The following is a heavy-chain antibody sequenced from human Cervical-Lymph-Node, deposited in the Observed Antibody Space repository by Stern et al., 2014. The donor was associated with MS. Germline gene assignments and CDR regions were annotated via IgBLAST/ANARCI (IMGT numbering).Heavy chain of an antibody. CDR1: GGSISSGSYY. J-gene: IGHJ6*02. V-gene: IGHV4-61*02. D-gene: IGHD6-13*01. CDR2: IYTSGST. CDR3: AIGIADYYYYGMDV. Sequence: QVQLQESGPGLVKPSQTLSLTCTVSGGSISSGSYYWSWIRQPAGKGLEWIGRIYTSGSTNYNPSLKSRVPISEETSKTQFPLKLSSVTAADTAVYYCAIGIADYYYYGMDVWGQGTTVTVSS.